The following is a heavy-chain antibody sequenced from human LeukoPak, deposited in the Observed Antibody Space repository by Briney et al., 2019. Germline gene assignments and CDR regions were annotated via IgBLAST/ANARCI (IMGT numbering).Heavy chain of an antibody. V-gene: IGHV4-59*01. CDR2: IYYTGAT. CDR1: GGSISSYY. CDR3: ARAGYSYGTGYYFDY. Sequence: SETPSLTCTVSGGSISSYYWSWIRLPPGKGLEWIGYIYYTGATYYNPSLKSRVTISLDTSKNQFSLKLSSVTAADAAVYYCARAGYSYGTGYYFDYWGQGALVTVSS. D-gene: IGHD5-18*01. J-gene: IGHJ4*02.